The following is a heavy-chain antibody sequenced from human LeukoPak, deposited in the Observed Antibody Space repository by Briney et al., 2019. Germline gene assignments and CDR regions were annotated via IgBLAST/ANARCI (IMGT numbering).Heavy chain of an antibody. Sequence: PSETLSLTCTVSGGSISSYYWSWIRQPPGKGLEWIGYIYYSGSTNYNPSLKSRVTISVDTSKNQFSLKLSSVTAADTAVYYCARGPDSSGWSDFDYWGQGTLVTVSS. CDR3: ARGPDSSGWSDFDY. CDR2: IYYSGST. D-gene: IGHD6-19*01. J-gene: IGHJ4*02. V-gene: IGHV4-59*01. CDR1: GGSISSYY.